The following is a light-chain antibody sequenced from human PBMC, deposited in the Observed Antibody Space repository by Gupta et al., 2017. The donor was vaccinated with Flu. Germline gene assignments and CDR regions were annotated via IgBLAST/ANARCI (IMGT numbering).Light chain of an antibody. J-gene: IGKJ2*03. CDR2: WAS. Sequence: DIVMTQSLDSLAVSLGDRATINCKSSQSVLYSSNNKNYLAWYQQKPGQPPKLVIYWASTRESGVPDRFSGSGSGTDFTLTISSLQAEDVAVYYCQQYYSTPYSFGQGTKLEIK. CDR1: QSVLYSSNNKNY. CDR3: QQYYSTPYS. V-gene: IGKV4-1*01.